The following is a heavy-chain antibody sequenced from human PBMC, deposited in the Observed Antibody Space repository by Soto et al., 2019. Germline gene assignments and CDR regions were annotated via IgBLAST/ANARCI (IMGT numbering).Heavy chain of an antibody. J-gene: IGHJ4*02. V-gene: IGHV4-31*03. Sequence: QVQLQESGPGLVKPSQTLSLTCTVSGGSISSGGYYWSWIRQHPGKGLEWIGYIYYSGSTYYNPSLKSRVTISVDTSKNQCSLKLSSVTAADTAVYYCARGRGYYDSSGYHKPGDFDYWGQGTLVTVSS. CDR1: GGSISSGGYY. CDR2: IYYSGST. D-gene: IGHD3-22*01. CDR3: ARGRGYYDSSGYHKPGDFDY.